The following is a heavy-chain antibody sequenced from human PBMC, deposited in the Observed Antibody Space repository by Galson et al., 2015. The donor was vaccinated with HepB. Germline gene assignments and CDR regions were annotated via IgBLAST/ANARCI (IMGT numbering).Heavy chain of an antibody. V-gene: IGHV5-10-1*01. J-gene: IGHJ5*01. D-gene: IGHD6-19*01. CDR2: IDPSNSYS. Sequence: QSGAEVKKPGESLRISCEASGYKFSSYSITWVRQMPEKGLEWMGRIDPSNSYSNYSPSFQGHVTMSVDKSINTAYLQWSSLKASDTATYYCARQGSVWYSGGNWFGSWGQGTQVTVSS. CDR1: GYKFSSYS. CDR3: ARQGSVWYSGGNWFGS.